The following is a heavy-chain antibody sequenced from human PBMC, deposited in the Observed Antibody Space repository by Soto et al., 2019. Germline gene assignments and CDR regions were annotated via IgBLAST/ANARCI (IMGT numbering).Heavy chain of an antibody. CDR1: GFTFTSSA. Sequence: SVKVSCKASGFTFTSSAVQWVRQARGQRLEWIGWIVVGSGNTNYAQKFQERVTITRDMSTSTAYMELSSLRSEDTAVYYCAAGLDGAFDAFDIWDQGTMVTVSS. D-gene: IGHD3-3*01. CDR2: IVVGSGNT. CDR3: AAGLDGAFDAFDI. V-gene: IGHV1-58*01. J-gene: IGHJ3*02.